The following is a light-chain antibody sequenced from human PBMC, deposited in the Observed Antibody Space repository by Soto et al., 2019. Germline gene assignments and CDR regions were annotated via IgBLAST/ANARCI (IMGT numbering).Light chain of an antibody. V-gene: IGKV3-15*01. CDR3: QQYNNWPQEK. CDR2: GAS. Sequence: ETLLTHSPATLSSPPVERADLSFIGSQSVSSNLALYQQKPGQAPRLLIYGASNRATDIPDRFSGSGSGTEFTLTIRSLKSEDLAVYYCQQYNNWPQEKFGKGTTVDIK. J-gene: IGKJ1*01. CDR1: QSVSSN.